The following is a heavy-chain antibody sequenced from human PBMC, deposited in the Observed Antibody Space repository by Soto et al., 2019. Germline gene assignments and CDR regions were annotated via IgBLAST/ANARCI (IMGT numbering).Heavy chain of an antibody. Sequence: SETLSLTXTVSGGSISSGDYYWSWIRQPPGKGLEWIGYIYYSGSTYYNPSLKSRVTISVDTSKNQFSLKLSSVTAADTAVYYCARGSEADGDYGMDVWGQGTTVTVSS. V-gene: IGHV4-30-4*01. J-gene: IGHJ6*02. D-gene: IGHD4-17*01. CDR3: ARGSEADGDYGMDV. CDR1: GGSISSGDYY. CDR2: IYYSGST.